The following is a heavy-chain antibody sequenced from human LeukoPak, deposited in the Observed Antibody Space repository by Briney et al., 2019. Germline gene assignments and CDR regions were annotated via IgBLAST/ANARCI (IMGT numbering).Heavy chain of an antibody. CDR2: FYPGDSDI. CDR1: GYSFTTYW. Sequence: GESLKISCKASGYSFTTYWIGWVRQMPGKGLEWMGSFYPGDSDIKYNPSFQGQVTISADNSITSAFLQWSSLRASDTAIYYCARGASAIGTYNIFTGHYIDYFDYWGQGTLVTVSS. V-gene: IGHV5-51*01. CDR3: ARGASAIGTYNIFTGHYIDYFDY. J-gene: IGHJ4*02. D-gene: IGHD3-9*01.